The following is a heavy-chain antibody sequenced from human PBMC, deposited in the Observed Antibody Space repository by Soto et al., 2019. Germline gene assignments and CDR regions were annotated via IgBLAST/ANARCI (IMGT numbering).Heavy chain of an antibody. CDR3: ASAKIGDYFQVY. D-gene: IGHD4-17*01. J-gene: IGHJ4*02. V-gene: IGHV3-74*01. Sequence: EVQLVESGGGLVQPGGSLRLSCAVSGFTFSGYWMHWVRQAPGKGLVWVSRNSDGSTTSYADSVKGRFTISRDNAKNTLYMQMDSLRDEDTAVYYCASAKIGDYFQVYWGQGTLVTVSS. CDR2: NSDGSTT. CDR1: GFTFSGYW.